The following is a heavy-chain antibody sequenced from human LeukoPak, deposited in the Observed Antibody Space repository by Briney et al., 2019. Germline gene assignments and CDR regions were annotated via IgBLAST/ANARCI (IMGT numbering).Heavy chain of an antibody. Sequence: PQTLSLTCTVSGGSISSGDYYWSWIRQPPGKGLEWIGYIYYSGSTYYNPSLKSRVTISVDTSKNQFSLKLSSVTAADTAVYYCARGHYDILTGYYKTSPPWYSDYWGQGTLVTVSS. CDR1: GGSISSGDYY. J-gene: IGHJ4*02. CDR2: IYYSGST. CDR3: ARGHYDILTGYYKTSPPWYSDY. V-gene: IGHV4-30-4*01. D-gene: IGHD3-9*01.